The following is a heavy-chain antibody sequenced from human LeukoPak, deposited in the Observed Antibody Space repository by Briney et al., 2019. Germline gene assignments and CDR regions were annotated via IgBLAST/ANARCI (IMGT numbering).Heavy chain of an antibody. D-gene: IGHD5-12*01. J-gene: IGHJ4*02. CDR1: GYSFTKYW. CDR3: ARHFGYSGYDGDY. V-gene: IGHV5-51*01. Sequence: GESLKISCKGSGYSFTKYWIAWVRQMPGKGLEWMGIVYPGDSDTRYSPSFQGQVTISADKSISTAYLQWNSLKASDTATYYCARHFGYSGYDGDYWGQGTLVTVSS. CDR2: VYPGDSDT.